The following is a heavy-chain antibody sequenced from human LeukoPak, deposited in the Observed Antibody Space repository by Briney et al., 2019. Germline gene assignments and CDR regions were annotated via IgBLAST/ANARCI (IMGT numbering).Heavy chain of an antibody. CDR2: ISYDGSNK. CDR1: GFTFSSYA. Sequence: SGGSLRLSCAASGFTFSSYAMHWVRQAPGKGLEWVAVISYDGSNKYYADSVKGRFPISRDNSKNTLYLQMNSLRAEDTAVYYCARDFGQWLVRGGFDYRGQGTLVTVSS. V-gene: IGHV3-30-3*01. J-gene: IGHJ4*02. D-gene: IGHD6-19*01. CDR3: ARDFGQWLVRGGFDY.